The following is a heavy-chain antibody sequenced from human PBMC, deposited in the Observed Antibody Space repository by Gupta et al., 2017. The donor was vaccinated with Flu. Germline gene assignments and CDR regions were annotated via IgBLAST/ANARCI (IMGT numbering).Heavy chain of an antibody. Sequence: AQGKGLEWMGLIVRILGTAYYAQEFQGRVTITADESTTTVYMELSSLRSEDTAVYYCAKGRGVRGTADAFDVWGQGTVVTVSS. D-gene: IGHD1-1*01. CDR2: IVRILGTA. J-gene: IGHJ3*01. CDR3: AKGRGVRGTADAFDV. V-gene: IGHV1-69*11.